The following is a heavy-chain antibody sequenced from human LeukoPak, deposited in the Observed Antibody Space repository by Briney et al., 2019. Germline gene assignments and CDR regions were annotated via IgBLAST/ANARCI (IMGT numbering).Heavy chain of an antibody. J-gene: IGHJ6*02. CDR1: GGSVSSGSYY. CDR2: IYYSGST. Sequence: LSETLSLTCTVSGGSVSSGSYYWSWIRQPPGKGLEWMGYIYYSGSTNYNPSLKSRVTISVDTSKNQFSLKLSSVTAADTAVYYCARDTAVYSSSWYEYYGMDVWGQGTTVTVSS. V-gene: IGHV4-61*01. CDR3: ARDTAVYSSSWYEYYGMDV. D-gene: IGHD6-13*01.